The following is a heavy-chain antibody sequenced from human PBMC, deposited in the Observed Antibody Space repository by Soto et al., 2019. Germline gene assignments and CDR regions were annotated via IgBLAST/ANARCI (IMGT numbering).Heavy chain of an antibody. J-gene: IGHJ5*02. CDR3: AIGNPDWFDP. CDR2: IYRGGIT. Sequence: LPLTCAVSGYSISSGLYGVWIRQPPGKGLEWIGTIYRGGITYYNPSLKSRVTISIDTSKNHFSLRLSSVTATDTAVYFCAIGNPDWFDPWGQGTLVTVSS. D-gene: IGHD1-1*01. CDR1: GYSISSGLY. V-gene: IGHV4-38-2*01.